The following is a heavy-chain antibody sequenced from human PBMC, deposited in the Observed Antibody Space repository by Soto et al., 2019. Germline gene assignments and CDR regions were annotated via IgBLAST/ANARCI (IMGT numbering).Heavy chain of an antibody. CDR2: ISYDGNNK. J-gene: IGHJ3*01. D-gene: IGHD5-18*01. CDR3: VKGDLDTAVVNSPDAFVF. CDR1: GFIFSDFG. V-gene: IGHV3-30*18. Sequence: QVNLVESGDGVVQPGRSLRLSGEASGFIFSDFGMHWVREAPGKGLEWVAVISYDGNNKYYAQSVKGRFTISRDNSKNTLFLNMDSLRPEDTAVYHCVKGDLDTAVVNSPDAFVFWGPGTMVTVS.